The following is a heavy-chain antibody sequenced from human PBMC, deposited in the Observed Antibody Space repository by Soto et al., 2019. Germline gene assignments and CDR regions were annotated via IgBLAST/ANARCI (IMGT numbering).Heavy chain of an antibody. Sequence: SETPSLTCTVSGGCIGSGGYYWSWIRKHPGKGREWIGYIYYSGSTYYNPSLKSRVTISVDTSKNQFSLKLSSVTAADTAVYYCARDSGVNYYGSGSYYSGSGGMDVWGQGTTVTVSS. J-gene: IGHJ6*02. V-gene: IGHV4-31*03. CDR3: ARDSGVNYYGSGSYYSGSGGMDV. CDR1: GGCIGSGGYY. D-gene: IGHD3-10*01. CDR2: IYYSGST.